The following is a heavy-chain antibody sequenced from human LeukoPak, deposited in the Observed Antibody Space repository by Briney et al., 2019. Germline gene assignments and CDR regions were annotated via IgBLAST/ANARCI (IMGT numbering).Heavy chain of an antibody. D-gene: IGHD5-12*01. CDR2: ITPSSADT. CDR1: GFTFSSFV. V-gene: IGHV3-23*01. Sequence: GGSLRLSCATSGFTFSSFVMSWVRQAPGKGLEWVSTITPSSADTYYADSVKGRFTISRDNSKNTLYLQMNSLRAEDTAVYYCAKAGMGVATIYYFDYWGQGTLVTVSS. J-gene: IGHJ4*02. CDR3: AKAGMGVATIYYFDY.